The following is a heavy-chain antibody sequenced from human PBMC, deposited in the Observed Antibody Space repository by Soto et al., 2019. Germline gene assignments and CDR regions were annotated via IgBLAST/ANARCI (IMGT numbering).Heavy chain of an antibody. CDR1: GYTFTSYD. Sequence: ASVKVSCKASGYTFTSYDINWVRQATGQGLERMGWMNPNSGNTGYAQKFQGRVTMTRNTSISTAYMELSSLRSEDTAVYYCARIGYYDFWSGYSISYYYYGMDVWGQGTTVTVSS. J-gene: IGHJ6*02. CDR3: ARIGYYDFWSGYSISYYYYGMDV. CDR2: MNPNSGNT. V-gene: IGHV1-8*01. D-gene: IGHD3-3*01.